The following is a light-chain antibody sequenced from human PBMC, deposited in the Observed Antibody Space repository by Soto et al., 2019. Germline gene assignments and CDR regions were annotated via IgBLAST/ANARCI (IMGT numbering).Light chain of an antibody. CDR1: SSDVGAYNY. V-gene: IGLV2-8*01. J-gene: IGLJ2*01. CDR2: DVS. Sequence: QSALAQPPSASGSPGQSVTISCTGTSSDVGAYNYVSWYQQHPGKAPKLIIYDVSQRPSGVPARFSGSKSGNTASLTVSGLQAEDEAVYYCNSFAGSAHVVFGGGAKVTVL. CDR3: NSFAGSAHVV.